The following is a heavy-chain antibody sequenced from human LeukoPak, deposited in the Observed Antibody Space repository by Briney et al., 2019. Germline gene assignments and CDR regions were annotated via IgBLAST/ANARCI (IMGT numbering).Heavy chain of an antibody. CDR3: ATENNGRHYDC. D-gene: IGHD1/OR15-1a*01. Sequence: GGSLRLSCTTSGLTFSTSGFNWVRQAPGKGLEWVASIGPTGFDRYHADSIKGRFTISRDNANNFLYLQMDSLRAEDTAVYYCATENNGRHYDCWGQGTLLTVSS. CDR2: IGPTGFDR. V-gene: IGHV3-21*06. CDR1: GLTFSTSG. J-gene: IGHJ4*02.